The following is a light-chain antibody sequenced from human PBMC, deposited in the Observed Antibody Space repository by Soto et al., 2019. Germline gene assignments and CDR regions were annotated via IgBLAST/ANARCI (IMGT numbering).Light chain of an antibody. CDR1: QGTSSY. V-gene: IGKV1-9*01. J-gene: IGKJ1*01. Sequence: MRLTQAPACRSAFVRERVTITCRASQGTSSYLAWFQQKPGRAPKLLIYGASTLQSGVPARFSGSGSGTDFTLTISNLEPEDFAVYYCQQYGSSPTFGQGTKVDIK. CDR3: QQYGSSPT. CDR2: GAS.